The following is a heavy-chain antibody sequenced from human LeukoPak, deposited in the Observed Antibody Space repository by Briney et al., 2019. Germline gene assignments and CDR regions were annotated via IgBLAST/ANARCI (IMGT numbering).Heavy chain of an antibody. CDR2: INSDGSRT. CDR3: ARDLTSGY. V-gene: IGHV3-74*01. CDR1: GFTFSSYW. Sequence: GGSLRFSCAASGFTFSSYWMHWVRQAPGEGLVWVSHINSDGSRTDYADSVKGRFTISRDNARNTLYLQMNSLRAEDTAVYYCARDLTSGYWGQGTLVTVSS. J-gene: IGHJ4*02. D-gene: IGHD3-9*01.